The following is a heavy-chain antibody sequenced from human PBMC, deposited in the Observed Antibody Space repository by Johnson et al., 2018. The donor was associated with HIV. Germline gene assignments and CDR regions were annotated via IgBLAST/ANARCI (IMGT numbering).Heavy chain of an antibody. J-gene: IGHJ3*02. V-gene: IGHV3-43D*03. CDR3: AKDIWQLSEGGDAFDI. CDR2: ISWEGGST. D-gene: IGHD6-13*01. CDR1: GFTFDDYA. Sequence: EVQLLESGGGVVQPGRSLRLSCAASGFTFDDYAMHWVRQAPGKGLEWVSLISWEGGSTYYVDSVKGRFTISRDNSKNSLYLQMNSLRVEDTALYFCAKDIWQLSEGGDAFDIWGQGTMVTVSS.